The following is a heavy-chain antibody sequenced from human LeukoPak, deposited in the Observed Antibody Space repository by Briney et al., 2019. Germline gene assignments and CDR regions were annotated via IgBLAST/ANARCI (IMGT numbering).Heavy chain of an antibody. CDR3: AREGGRDMYYDFWSYDAFDI. Sequence: ASVKVSCKASGYTFTSYGISWVRQAPGQGLEWMGWISAYNGNTNYAQKLQGRVTMTTDTSTSTAYMELRSLRSDDTGVYYCAREGGRDMYYDFWSYDAFDIWGQGTMVTVSS. CDR1: GYTFTSYG. V-gene: IGHV1-18*01. CDR2: ISAYNGNT. D-gene: IGHD3-3*01. J-gene: IGHJ3*02.